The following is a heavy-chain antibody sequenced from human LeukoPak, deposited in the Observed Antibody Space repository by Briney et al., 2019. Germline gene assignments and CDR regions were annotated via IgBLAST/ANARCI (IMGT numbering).Heavy chain of an antibody. CDR2: IYTSGST. CDR1: VGSISSYY. J-gene: IGHJ3*02. CDR3: ARGITIFGVVTPDAFDI. V-gene: IGHV4-4*09. Sequence: SETLSLTCTVSVGSISSYYWSWIRQPPGKGLEGIGYIYTSGSTNYNPSLKSRVTISVDPSKNHFSLKLSSVAAADTAVYYCARGITIFGVVTPDAFDIWGQGTMVTVSS. D-gene: IGHD3-3*01.